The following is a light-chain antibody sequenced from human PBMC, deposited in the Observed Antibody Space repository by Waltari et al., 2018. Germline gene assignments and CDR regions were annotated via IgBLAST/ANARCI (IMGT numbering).Light chain of an antibody. CDR1: QDISNY. Sequence: DLQMTQSPSSLSASVGDRGTITCQASQDISNYLNWYQQKPGKAPKLLIYDASNLETGVPARFSGSGSGTDFTFTISSLQPEDIATYYCQQYDNLALTFGGGTKVEIK. V-gene: IGKV1-33*01. CDR3: QQYDNLALT. CDR2: DAS. J-gene: IGKJ4*02.